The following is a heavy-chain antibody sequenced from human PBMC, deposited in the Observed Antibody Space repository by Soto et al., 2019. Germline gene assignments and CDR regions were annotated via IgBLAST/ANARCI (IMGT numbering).Heavy chain of an antibody. CDR2: IRAYNYNT. J-gene: IGHJ4*01. Sequence: ASVKVSCKDSGYTFNNYGFSWLRQAPGQGLEWMGWIRAYNYNTDYAQKFQGRLTMTRDTSTSTAYMELRSLRSDDTAVYYCARGAYDGSGFSDTYYFDHWGQ. CDR3: ARGAYDGSGFSDTYYFDH. D-gene: IGHD3-22*01. CDR1: GYTFNNYG. V-gene: IGHV1-18*01.